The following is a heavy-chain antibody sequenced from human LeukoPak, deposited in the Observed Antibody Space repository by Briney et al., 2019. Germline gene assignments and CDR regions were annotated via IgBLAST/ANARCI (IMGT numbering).Heavy chain of an antibody. D-gene: IGHD3-3*01. Sequence: ETLSLTCAVSGGSISSGGYSWSWVRQAPGKGLEWVSAISGSGGSTYYADSVKGRFTISRDNSKNTLYLQMNSLRAEDTAVYYCAKDSLQGYDFWSGYYLGGAFDIWGQGTMVTVSS. J-gene: IGHJ3*02. CDR2: ISGSGGST. CDR1: GGSISSGGYS. CDR3: AKDSLQGYDFWSGYYLGGAFDI. V-gene: IGHV3-23*01.